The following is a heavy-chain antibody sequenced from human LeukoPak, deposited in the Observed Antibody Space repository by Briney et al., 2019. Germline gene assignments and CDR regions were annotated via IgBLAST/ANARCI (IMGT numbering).Heavy chain of an antibody. CDR3: ARGGGYQRY. CDR1: GFTFSGYW. CDR2: IKYDNSEK. Sequence: GGSLRLSSAASGFTFSGYWMSSGPEAPRKGLEWVPNIKYDNSEKFYLDSVMDHFTISREIDKNSVYLQMNSLTDGDTAVYYCARGGGYQRYWGQGTLVTVSS. J-gene: IGHJ4*02. D-gene: IGHD5-12*01. V-gene: IGHV3-7*01.